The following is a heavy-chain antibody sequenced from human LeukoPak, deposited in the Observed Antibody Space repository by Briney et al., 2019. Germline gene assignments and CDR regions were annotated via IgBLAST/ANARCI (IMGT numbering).Heavy chain of an antibody. CDR2: INPNSGGT. J-gene: IGHJ3*02. Sequence: GASVKVSCKASGYTFTGYYMHWVRQAPGQGLEWMGWINPNSGGTNYAQKFQGRVTMTRDMSISTAYMELSRLRSDDTAVYYCARVRGTVGPRAFDIWGQGTMVTVSS. CDR1: GYTFTGYY. CDR3: ARVRGTVGPRAFDI. D-gene: IGHD4-17*01. V-gene: IGHV1-2*02.